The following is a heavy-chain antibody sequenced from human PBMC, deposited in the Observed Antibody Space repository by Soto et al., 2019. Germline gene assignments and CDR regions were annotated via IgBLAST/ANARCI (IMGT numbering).Heavy chain of an antibody. J-gene: IGHJ4*02. CDR2: IWYDGSNK. V-gene: IGHV3-33*01. D-gene: IGHD6-13*01. Sequence: QVQLVESGGGVVQPGRSLRLSCAASGFTFSSYGMHWVRQAPGKGLEWVAVIWYDGSNKYYADSVKGRFTISRDNSKNTLYMQMNGLRAEDTAVYDCARVRQQLAIDYWGQGTLVTVSS. CDR1: GFTFSSYG. CDR3: ARVRQQLAIDY.